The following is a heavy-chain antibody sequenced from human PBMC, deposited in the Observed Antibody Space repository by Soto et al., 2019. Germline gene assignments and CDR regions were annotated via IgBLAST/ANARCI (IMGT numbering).Heavy chain of an antibody. V-gene: IGHV3-21*01. J-gene: IGHJ4*02. CDR1: GFTFSSYS. D-gene: IGHD5-12*01. Sequence: VVSLRLSCAASGFTFSSYSMNWVRQAPGKGLEWVSSISSSSSYIYYADSVKGRFTISRDNAKNSLYLQMNSLRAEDTAVYYCASLGDIVASVDYWGQGTLVTVSS. CDR3: ASLGDIVASVDY. CDR2: ISSSSSYI.